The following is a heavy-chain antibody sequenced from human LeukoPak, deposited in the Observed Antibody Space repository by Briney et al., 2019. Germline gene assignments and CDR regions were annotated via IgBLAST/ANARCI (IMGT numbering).Heavy chain of an antibody. Sequence: PGGSLRLSCAASGFTFSAYEMNWVRQAPGKGLEWVSYIGSSGSTVYYADSVKGRFTISRDNAKNSLYMQMESLRDEDTAIYHCARDTLEYSNSPDALDIWGQGTMVTVSS. CDR2: IGSSGSTV. CDR1: GFTFSAYE. CDR3: ARDTLEYSNSPDALDI. D-gene: IGHD4-23*01. J-gene: IGHJ3*02. V-gene: IGHV3-48*03.